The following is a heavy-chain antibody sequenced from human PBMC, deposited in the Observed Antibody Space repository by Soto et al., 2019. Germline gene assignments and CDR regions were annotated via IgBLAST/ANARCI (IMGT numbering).Heavy chain of an antibody. CDR1: GFTFSSYA. D-gene: IGHD3-22*01. J-gene: IGHJ4*02. V-gene: IGHV3-30-3*01. CDR3: ARDHDYYDSSGYYLFDY. Sequence: AGGSLRLSCAASGFTFSSYAMHWVRQAPGKGLEWVAVISYDGSNKYYADSVKGRFTISRDSSKNTLYLQMNSLRAEDTAVYYCARDHDYYDSSGYYLFDYWGQGTLVTVSS. CDR2: ISYDGSNK.